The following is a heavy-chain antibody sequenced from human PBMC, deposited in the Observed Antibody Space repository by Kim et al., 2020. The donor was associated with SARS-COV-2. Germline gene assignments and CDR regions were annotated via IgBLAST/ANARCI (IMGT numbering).Heavy chain of an antibody. CDR1: GFTFSNAC. Sequence: GGSLRLSCAASGFTFSNACMSWVRQAPGKGLEWVGRIKSKTDGGTTDYAAPGKCRVTISRDESKNTLYLQMNSLKTEDTAVYYCTTDSSITMIVVTMDYWGQGTLVTVSS. CDR3: TTDSSITMIVVTMDY. V-gene: IGHV3-15*01. CDR2: IKSKTDGGTT. J-gene: IGHJ4*02. D-gene: IGHD3-22*01.